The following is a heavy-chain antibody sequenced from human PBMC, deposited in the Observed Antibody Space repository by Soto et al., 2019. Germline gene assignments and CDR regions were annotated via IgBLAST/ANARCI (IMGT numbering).Heavy chain of an antibody. V-gene: IGHV4-34*01. CDR3: AIGSVTVPKSLFYYMDV. J-gene: IGHJ6*03. D-gene: IGHD4-17*01. CDR2: INHSGTT. Sequence: QVQLQQWGAGLLKPSETLSLTCAVYGGSFSGYYWSWIRQPPGKGLEWIGEINHSGTTDYNPYLKSRLTISVHTPKSQFSLKLSSVTAADTAMYYCAIGSVTVPKSLFYYMDVWGKGTTVTVSS. CDR1: GGSFSGYY.